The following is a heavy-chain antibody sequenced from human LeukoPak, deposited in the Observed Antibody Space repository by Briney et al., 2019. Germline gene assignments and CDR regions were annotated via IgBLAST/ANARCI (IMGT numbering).Heavy chain of an antibody. J-gene: IGHJ4*02. V-gene: IGHV3-48*01. CDR2: ISSGSSTI. Sequence: PGGSLRLSCAASGFTFSTYSMNWVRQAPGKGLEWLSHISSGSSTIYYADSVKGRFTISRDNARNSLYLQMNGLRAEDTAVYYCARVTVGATADYFDYWGQGTLVTVSS. CDR3: ARVTVGATADYFDY. D-gene: IGHD1-26*01. CDR1: GFTFSTYS.